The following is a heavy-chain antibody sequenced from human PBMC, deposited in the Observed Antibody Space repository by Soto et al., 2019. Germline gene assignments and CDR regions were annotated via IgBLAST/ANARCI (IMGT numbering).Heavy chain of an antibody. CDR3: ARDGGDGYNYYYYGMDV. J-gene: IGHJ6*02. Sequence: SVQVSCKASGGTFSSYTISWVRQAPGQGLEWMGRIIPILGIANYAQKFQGRVTITADKSTSTAYMELSNLRSEDTAVYYCARDGGDGYNYYYYGMDVWGQGTTVTVSS. V-gene: IGHV1-69*04. CDR1: GGTFSSYT. D-gene: IGHD5-12*01. CDR2: IIPILGIA.